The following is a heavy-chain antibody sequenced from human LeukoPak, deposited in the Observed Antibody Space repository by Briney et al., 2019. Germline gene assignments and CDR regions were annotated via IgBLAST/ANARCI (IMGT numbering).Heavy chain of an antibody. CDR3: ARDPYSSSWYAFDI. CDR2: IYYSETT. D-gene: IGHD6-13*01. Sequence: SETLSLTCTVSGGSVTSYFWSWIRQPPGKGLEWIGYIYYSETTNYNPSPKSRVTISLDTSKNQFSLKLSSVTVADTAVYYCARDPYSSSWYAFDIWGQGTMVTVSS. J-gene: IGHJ3*02. CDR1: GGSVTSYF. V-gene: IGHV4-59*02.